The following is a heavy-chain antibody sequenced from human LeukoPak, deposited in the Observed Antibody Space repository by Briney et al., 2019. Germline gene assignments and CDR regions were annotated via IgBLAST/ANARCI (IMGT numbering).Heavy chain of an antibody. CDR3: ARDWFTRLGELSPDRAFDY. D-gene: IGHD3-16*02. V-gene: IGHV3-74*01. Sequence: GGSLRLSCAASGFTFSTYWMHWVRQAPGKGLVWVSRINYDGSGTRYADYVEGRFTISRDNAKTSLYLQMNSLRAEDTALYYCARDWFTRLGELSPDRAFDYWGQGTLVTVSS. CDR2: INYDGSGT. CDR1: GFTFSTYW. J-gene: IGHJ4*02.